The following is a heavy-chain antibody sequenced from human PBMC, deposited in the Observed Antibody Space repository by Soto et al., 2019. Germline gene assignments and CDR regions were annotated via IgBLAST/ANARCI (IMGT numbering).Heavy chain of an antibody. V-gene: IGHV3-7*05. D-gene: IGHD3-22*01. CDR3: ARYYYDSSGYYYGFDY. J-gene: IGHJ4*02. CDR1: GFTFSSYW. Sequence: SLRLSCAASGFTFSSYWMSWVRQAPGKGLEWVANIKQDGSEKYYVDSVKGRFTISRDNAKNSLYLQMNSLRAEDTAVYYCARYYYDSSGYYYGFDYWGQGTLVTVSS. CDR2: IKQDGSEK.